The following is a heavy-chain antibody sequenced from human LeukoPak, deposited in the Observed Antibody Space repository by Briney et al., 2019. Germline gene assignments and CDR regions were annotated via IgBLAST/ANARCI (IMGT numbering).Heavy chain of an antibody. Sequence: PSETLSLTCTVSGGSISSSSYYWGWIRQPPGKGLEWIGSIYYSGSTYYNPSLKSRVTISVDTPKDQFSLKLSSVTAADTAVYYCARPSIAARYIDYWGQGTLVTVSS. V-gene: IGHV4-39*01. CDR2: IYYSGST. J-gene: IGHJ4*02. D-gene: IGHD6-6*01. CDR3: ARPSIAARYIDY. CDR1: GGSISSSSYY.